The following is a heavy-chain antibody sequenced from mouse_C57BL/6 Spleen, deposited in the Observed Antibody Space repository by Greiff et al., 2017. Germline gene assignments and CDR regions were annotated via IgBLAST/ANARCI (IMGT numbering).Heavy chain of an antibody. Sequence: QVQLQQPGAELVRPGSSVKLSCKASGYTFTSYWMHWVKQRPIQGLEWIGNIDPSDSETHYTQKFKAKATLTVDKSSSTAYMQLSSLTSEDSAVYYCARFDYGFAYWGQGTLVTVSA. CDR1: GYTFTSYW. CDR2: IDPSDSET. D-gene: IGHD2-4*01. J-gene: IGHJ3*01. CDR3: ARFDYGFAY. V-gene: IGHV1-52*01.